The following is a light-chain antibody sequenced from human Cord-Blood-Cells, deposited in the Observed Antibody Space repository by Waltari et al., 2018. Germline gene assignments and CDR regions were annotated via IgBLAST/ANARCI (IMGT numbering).Light chain of an antibody. CDR3: CSYAGSSTYV. Sequence: QPALPPPASVSGSPGQPFPSSCTGTSSDVGGYTPFPWYQQHPGKAPKLMIYEGSKRPSGVSNRFSGSKSGNTASLTISGLQAEDEADYYCCSYAGSSTYVFGTGTKVTVL. V-gene: IGLV2-23*01. J-gene: IGLJ1*01. CDR1: SSDVGGYTP. CDR2: EGS.